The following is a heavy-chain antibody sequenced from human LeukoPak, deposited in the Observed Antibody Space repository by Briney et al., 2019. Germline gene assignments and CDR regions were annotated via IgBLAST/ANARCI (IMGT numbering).Heavy chain of an antibody. CDR1: GGSISSSNW. D-gene: IGHD2-2*01. J-gene: IGHJ3*02. V-gene: IGHV4-4*02. CDR2: IYHSGST. Sequence: SGTLSLTCAVSGGSISSSNWWRWVRQPPGKGLEWIGEIYHSGSTNYNPSLKSRVTISVDKSKNQFSLKLSSVTAADTAVYYCARDGKGYCSSTSCYDAFDIWGQGTMVTVSS. CDR3: ARDGKGYCSSTSCYDAFDI.